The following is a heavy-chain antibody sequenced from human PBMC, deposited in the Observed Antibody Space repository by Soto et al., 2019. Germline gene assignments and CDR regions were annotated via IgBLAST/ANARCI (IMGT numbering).Heavy chain of an antibody. CDR2: ISGYDGRT. Sequence: QVHLVQSGAEVKKPGASVKVSCKTSGYTFTRYGISWARQAPGQGLEWMGWISGYDGRTNFAQKVQDRVTMTTDTSTNTVYMELRSLRSDDTAVYYCAREGDVPYYYYGMDVWGQGTTVTVSS. D-gene: IGHD2-21*02. J-gene: IGHJ6*02. CDR3: AREGDVPYYYYGMDV. V-gene: IGHV1-18*01. CDR1: GYTFTRYG.